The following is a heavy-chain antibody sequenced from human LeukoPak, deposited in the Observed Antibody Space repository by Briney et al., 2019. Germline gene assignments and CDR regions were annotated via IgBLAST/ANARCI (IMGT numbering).Heavy chain of an antibody. CDR1: GFSFSNCS. D-gene: IGHD2-2*01. Sequence: GGSLRLSCAASGFSFSNCSMNWVRQAPGKGLEWVSSICGGGGSTYYADSVKGRFTISRDNSNNTLYLQMNSLRADDTAVYYCAKGRSASCYGGMDVWGQGTTVTVSS. J-gene: IGHJ6*02. V-gene: IGHV3-23*01. CDR3: AKGRSASCYGGMDV. CDR2: ICGGGGST.